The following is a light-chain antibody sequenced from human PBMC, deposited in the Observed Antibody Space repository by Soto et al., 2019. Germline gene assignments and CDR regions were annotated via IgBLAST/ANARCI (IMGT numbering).Light chain of an antibody. V-gene: IGKV3-20*01. CDR1: QSVRSSY. J-gene: IGKJ1*01. Sequence: EIVLTQSPGTLSLSPGERATLNCRASQSVRSSYLAWYQQQPGQAPRLLIHGASRRATGIPDRFSGSGSGTDFTLTINRLEPEDFAVYSCQQYGDMWTFGQGTKVEIK. CDR3: QQYGDMWT. CDR2: GAS.